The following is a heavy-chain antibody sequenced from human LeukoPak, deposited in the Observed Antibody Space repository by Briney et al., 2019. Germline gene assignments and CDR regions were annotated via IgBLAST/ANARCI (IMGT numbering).Heavy chain of an antibody. J-gene: IGHJ4*02. CDR2: IHRGGSP. V-gene: IGHV4-4*02. Sequence: SETLSLTCTVSLDSTTSNFWSWVRQPPGKGLEWIGEIHRGGSPNYNPSLQSRVTVSIDRSRNQIVLELSSVTAADTAVYYCAREILGGFNPGAYWGQGTLVTVSS. CDR3: AREILGGFNPGAY. CDR1: LDSTTSNF. D-gene: IGHD1-14*01.